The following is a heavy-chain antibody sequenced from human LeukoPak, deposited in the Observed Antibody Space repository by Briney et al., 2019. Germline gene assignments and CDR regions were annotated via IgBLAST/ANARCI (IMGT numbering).Heavy chain of an antibody. Sequence: KTSETLSLTCTVSGGSISSSTYYWGWIRQPPGKGLECIGTIYYSGSTNYSPSLKSRVSISVDTSKNQFSLKLSSVTAADTAVYYCASSGYSYGYRDYWGQGTLVTVSS. CDR3: ASSGYSYGYRDY. V-gene: IGHV4-39*01. D-gene: IGHD5-18*01. CDR2: IYYSGST. J-gene: IGHJ4*02. CDR1: GGSISSSTYY.